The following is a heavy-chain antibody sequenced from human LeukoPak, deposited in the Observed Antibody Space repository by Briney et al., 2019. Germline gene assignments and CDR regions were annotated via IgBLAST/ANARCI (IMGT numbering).Heavy chain of an antibody. Sequence: ASVKVSCKASGCTFTSYAMHWVRQAPGQRLEWMGWINAGNGNTKYSQKFQGRVTITRDTSASTAYMELSSLRSEDTAVYYCARDPYYYDSSGYYRLWYFDYWGQGTLVTVSS. D-gene: IGHD3-22*01. CDR2: INAGNGNT. V-gene: IGHV1-3*01. J-gene: IGHJ4*02. CDR3: ARDPYYYDSSGYYRLWYFDY. CDR1: GCTFTSYA.